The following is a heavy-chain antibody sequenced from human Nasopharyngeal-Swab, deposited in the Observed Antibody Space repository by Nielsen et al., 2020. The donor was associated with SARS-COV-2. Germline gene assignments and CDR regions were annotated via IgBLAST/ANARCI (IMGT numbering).Heavy chain of an antibody. D-gene: IGHD2-2*01. CDR3: AKDLLGYCSSTSCGESDY. J-gene: IGHJ4*02. CDR2: ISGSGGST. CDR1: GFTFSSYA. V-gene: IGHV3-23*01. Sequence: GASLKISCAASGFTFSSYAMIWVRQAPGKVLEWVSAISGSGGSTYYADSVKGRFTISRDNSKNTLYLQMNSLRAEDTAVYYCAKDLLGYCSSTSCGESDYWGQGTLVTVSS.